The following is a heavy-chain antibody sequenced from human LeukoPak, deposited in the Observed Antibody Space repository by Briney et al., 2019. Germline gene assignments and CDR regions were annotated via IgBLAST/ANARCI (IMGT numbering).Heavy chain of an antibody. V-gene: IGHV3-7*01. Sequence: GGSLRLSCAASGFTFSGFWMAWVRQVPGKELEWVASIRDDGSQKYYVDSVKGRFTISRDNAKNSLYLQMNSLRVEDTAVYYCARDGDFDFWGQGIQVTVSS. CDR3: ARDGDFDF. J-gene: IGHJ4*02. D-gene: IGHD3-16*01. CDR2: IRDDGSQK. CDR1: GFTFSGFW.